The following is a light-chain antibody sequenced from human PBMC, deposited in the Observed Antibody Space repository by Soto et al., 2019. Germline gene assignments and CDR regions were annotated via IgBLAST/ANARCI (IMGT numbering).Light chain of an antibody. CDR2: YDS. J-gene: IGLJ1*01. V-gene: IGLV3-21*04. CDR3: QVWDSSSDHYV. Sequence: SYELTQPPSVSVAPGKTARITWGGNNIGSKGVHWYQQKPGQAPVLVIYYDSDRPSGIPERFSGSNSGNTATLTISRVEAGEEADYYCQVWDSSSDHYVFGTGTKITVL. CDR1: NIGSKG.